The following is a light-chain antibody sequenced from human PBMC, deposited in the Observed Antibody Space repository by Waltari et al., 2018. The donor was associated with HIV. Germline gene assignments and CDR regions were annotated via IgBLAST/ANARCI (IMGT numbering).Light chain of an antibody. CDR2: AGT. CDR3: SSYTASGSVI. Sequence: QSALTQPASVSGSPGQSVTISCTGPTINYNSVSWYQQHPATAPKLIIFAGTYRPSGVSNRFSGSKSGNTASLTISGLQGEDEAHYYCSSYTASGSVIFGGGTNLTVL. CDR1: TINYNS. J-gene: IGLJ2*01. V-gene: IGLV2-14*03.